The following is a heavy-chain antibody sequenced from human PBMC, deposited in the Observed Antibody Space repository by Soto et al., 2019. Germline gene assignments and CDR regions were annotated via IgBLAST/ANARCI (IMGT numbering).Heavy chain of an antibody. J-gene: IGHJ5*02. D-gene: IGHD6-6*01. CDR3: ARDRRGQLLPFDP. Sequence: ASVKVSCKASGYTITGYAMHWVRQAPGQRLEWMGWINAGNGNTKCSQKFQGRVTITRDTSASTAYMELSSLRSEDTAVYYCARDRRGQLLPFDPWGQGTLVTVSS. CDR2: INAGNGNT. V-gene: IGHV1-3*01. CDR1: GYTITGYA.